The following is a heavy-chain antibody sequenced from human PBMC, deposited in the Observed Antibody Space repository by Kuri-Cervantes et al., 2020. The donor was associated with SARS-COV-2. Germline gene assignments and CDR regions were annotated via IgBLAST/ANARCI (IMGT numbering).Heavy chain of an antibody. V-gene: IGHV3-23*01. CDR1: GSTFSSYA. Sequence: GGSLRLSCAASGSTFSSYAMSWVRQAPGKGLEWVSAISGSGGSTYYADSVKGRFTISRDNAKNSLYLQMNSLRAEDTAVYYCARDERWRYCSGGSCYGDYYYGMDVWGQGTTVTVSS. CDR2: ISGSGGST. CDR3: ARDERWRYCSGGSCYGDYYYGMDV. D-gene: IGHD2-15*01. J-gene: IGHJ6*02.